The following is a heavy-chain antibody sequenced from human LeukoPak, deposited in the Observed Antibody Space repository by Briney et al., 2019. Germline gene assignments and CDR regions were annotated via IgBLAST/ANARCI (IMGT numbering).Heavy chain of an antibody. V-gene: IGHV3-23*01. Sequence: GGSLRLSCAASGFTFTTYAISGFARAPGKGRRGSQPLIVIGGSTYYADSVKGRFTISRDNSKNTLYLQMNSLRAEDTAVYYCAKSRLTLRYFDWLLDFDVWGQGTTVTVSS. D-gene: IGHD3-9*01. J-gene: IGHJ6*02. CDR1: GFTFTTYA. CDR3: AKSRLTLRYFDWLLDFDV. CDR2: LIVIGGST.